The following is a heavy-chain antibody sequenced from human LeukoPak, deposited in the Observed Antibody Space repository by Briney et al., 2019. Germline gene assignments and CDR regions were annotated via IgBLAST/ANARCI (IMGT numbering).Heavy chain of an antibody. J-gene: IGHJ4*02. V-gene: IGHV5-10-1*01. CDR2: IDPSDSYT. Sequence: GESLKISCKGSGYSFTSYWISLGRQMRGKGLEWRGMIDPSDSYTNDSPSFQGHVTISADKSISTAYLQWSSLKASDTAMYYCASSLEPGIAVAGTYYFDYWGQGTLVTVSS. D-gene: IGHD6-19*01. CDR1: GYSFTSYW. CDR3: ASSLEPGIAVAGTYYFDY.